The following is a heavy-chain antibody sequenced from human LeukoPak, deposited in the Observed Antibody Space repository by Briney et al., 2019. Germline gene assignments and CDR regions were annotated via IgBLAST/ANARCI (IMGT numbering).Heavy chain of an antibody. J-gene: IGHJ3*02. D-gene: IGHD2-2*01. CDR2: INPIFGTA. V-gene: IGHV1-69*05. CDR1: GGTFSSYA. CDR3: ASGYCSSTSCSLIAARPDAFDI. Sequence: SVKVSCKASGGTFSSYAISWVRQAPGQGLEWMGGINPIFGTANYAQKFQGRVTITTDESTSTAYMELSSLRSEDTAVYYCASGYCSSTSCSLIAARPDAFDIWGQGTMVTVSS.